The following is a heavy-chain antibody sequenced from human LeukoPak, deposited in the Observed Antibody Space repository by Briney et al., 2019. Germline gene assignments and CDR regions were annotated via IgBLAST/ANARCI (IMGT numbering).Heavy chain of an antibody. J-gene: IGHJ5*02. CDR1: GFTFSDYG. CDR3: AKYGDWWFDP. Sequence: GGSLRLSCAASGFTFSDYGMSWVRQAPGKGLEWVSYITSDGTDMYYADSVKGRFTISRDNAKNSLYLQMNSLRAEDTAVYYCAKYGDWWFDPWGQGTLVTVSS. D-gene: IGHD4-17*01. V-gene: IGHV3-11*01. CDR2: ITSDGTDM.